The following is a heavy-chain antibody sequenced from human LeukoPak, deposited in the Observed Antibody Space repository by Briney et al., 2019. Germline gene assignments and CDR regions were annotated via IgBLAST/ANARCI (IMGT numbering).Heavy chain of an antibody. CDR1: GFPFSSYA. D-gene: IGHD3-3*01. CDR2: ISGSGGST. J-gene: IGHJ3*02. Sequence: GGSLRLSCIASGFPFSSYAMSWVRQAPGKGLEWVSAISGSGGSTYYADSVKGRFTISRDNSKNTLYLQMNSLRAEDTAVYYCARGPSARFFGVAKGAFDIWGQGTMVTVSS. V-gene: IGHV3-23*01. CDR3: ARGPSARFFGVAKGAFDI.